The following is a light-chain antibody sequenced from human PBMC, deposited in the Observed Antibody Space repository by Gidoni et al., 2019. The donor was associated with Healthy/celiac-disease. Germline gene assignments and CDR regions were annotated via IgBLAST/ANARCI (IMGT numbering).Light chain of an antibody. Sequence: SPSSLSASVGDRVTITCRASQGISNSLAWYQQKPGKAPKLLLYAASRLESGVPSRFSGSGSGTDYTLTISSLQPEDFATYYCQQYYSTPPKTFGQGTKLEIK. J-gene: IGKJ2*01. CDR1: QGISNS. CDR2: AAS. V-gene: IGKV1-NL1*01. CDR3: QQYYSTPPKT.